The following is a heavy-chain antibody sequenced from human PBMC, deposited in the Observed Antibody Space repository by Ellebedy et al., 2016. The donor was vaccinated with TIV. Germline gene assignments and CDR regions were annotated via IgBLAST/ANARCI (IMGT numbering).Heavy chain of an antibody. V-gene: IGHV1-8*01. CDR1: AYPFTSFD. CDR2: MNPNSVNT. D-gene: IGHD3-10*01. J-gene: IGHJ4*02. CDR3: ARRGRVQGRTKGAYDY. Sequence: AASVQVSCKASAYPFTSFDINWVRQATGQGLEWMGWMNPNSVNTAFAQKFQGRVSMTRNTSINTAYMELRSLRSDDTAIYYCARRGRVQGRTKGAYDYWGQGILVTVSS.